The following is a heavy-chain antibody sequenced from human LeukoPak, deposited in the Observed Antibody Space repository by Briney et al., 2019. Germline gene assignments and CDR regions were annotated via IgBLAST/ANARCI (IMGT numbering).Heavy chain of an antibody. CDR3: AKAMDYYGSGSPNGY. CDR1: GFTFSSYA. Sequence: PGGSLRLSCAASGFTFSSYAMSWVRQAPGKGLELVSAISGSGGSTYYADSVKGRFTISRDNSKNTLYLQTNSLRAEDTAVYYCAKAMDYYGSGSPNGYWGQGTLVTVSS. CDR2: ISGSGGST. V-gene: IGHV3-23*01. D-gene: IGHD3-10*01. J-gene: IGHJ4*02.